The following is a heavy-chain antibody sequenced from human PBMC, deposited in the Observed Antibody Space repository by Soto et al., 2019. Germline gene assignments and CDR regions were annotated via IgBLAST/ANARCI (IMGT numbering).Heavy chain of an antibody. CDR2: ISYDGSNK. D-gene: IGHD3-9*01. CDR3: AMTTHDILAPFYY. CDR1: GFTFSSYA. J-gene: IGHJ4*02. Sequence: GGSLRLSCAASGFTFSSYAMHWVRQAPGKGLEGVAVISYDGSNKYYSDSVQGRFTISRDNSKNTLHLQMNSLRAEDTAVYYCAMTTHDILAPFYYWGQGTLVTVCS. V-gene: IGHV3-30-3*01.